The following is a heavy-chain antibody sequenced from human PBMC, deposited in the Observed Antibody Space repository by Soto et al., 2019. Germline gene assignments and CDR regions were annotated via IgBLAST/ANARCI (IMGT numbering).Heavy chain of an antibody. J-gene: IGHJ4*02. CDR2: VSAYNGNT. V-gene: IGHV1-18*01. CDR1: GYTFTSYG. D-gene: IGHD3-3*01. Sequence: GASVKVSCKASGYTFTSYGISWVRQAPGQGLEWMGWVSAYNGNTNYAQKLQGRVTMTTDTSTSTAYMELRSLRSDDTAVYYCAILPYDFWSGSRDYFDYWGQGTLVTVSS. CDR3: AILPYDFWSGSRDYFDY.